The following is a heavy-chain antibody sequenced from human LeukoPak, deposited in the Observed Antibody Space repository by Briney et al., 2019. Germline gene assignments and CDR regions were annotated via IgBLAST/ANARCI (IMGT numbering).Heavy chain of an antibody. CDR1: GFTFDDYG. J-gene: IGHJ6*03. CDR3: ARAPVVDFYYYYYMDV. D-gene: IGHD4-23*01. CDR2: INWNGDNT. Sequence: RPGGSLRLSCAASGFTFDDYGMNWVRQAPGKGLEWVSGINWNGDNTNYADSVKGRFTISRDNAKNSLYLQMNSLRAEDLALYYCARAPVVDFYYYYYMDVWGKGTTVTVSS. V-gene: IGHV3-20*04.